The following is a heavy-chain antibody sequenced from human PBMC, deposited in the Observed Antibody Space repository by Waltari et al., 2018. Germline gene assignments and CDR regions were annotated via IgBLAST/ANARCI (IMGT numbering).Heavy chain of an antibody. J-gene: IGHJ4*02. CDR3: ARDDSWKPFHDY. V-gene: IGHV3-21*01. D-gene: IGHD1-20*01. Sequence: EVQLVESGGGLVKPGGSLRLPCAPSGCTFSSYRMNWVRQAPGKEREWSSSFGIISSDRYSTESEKGRFTNSGDNAKNSRYLQMNSLRAEETAVYYCARDDSWKPFHDYWGQGTLVTVSS. CDR2: FGIISSDR. CDR1: GCTFSSYR.